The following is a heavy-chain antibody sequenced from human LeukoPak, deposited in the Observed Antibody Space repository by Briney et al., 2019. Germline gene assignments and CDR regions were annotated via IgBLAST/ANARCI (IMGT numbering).Heavy chain of an antibody. CDR1: GFTFSSYA. Sequence: RGSLRLSCAASGFTFSSYAMSWVRKAPGKGLEWVSAISGSGGSTYYADSVKGRFTISRDNSKNTLYLQMNSLRAEDTAVYYCAKGGYSSSSPPFDYWGQGTLVTVSS. V-gene: IGHV3-23*01. J-gene: IGHJ4*02. CDR3: AKGGYSSSSPPFDY. D-gene: IGHD6-6*01. CDR2: ISGSGGST.